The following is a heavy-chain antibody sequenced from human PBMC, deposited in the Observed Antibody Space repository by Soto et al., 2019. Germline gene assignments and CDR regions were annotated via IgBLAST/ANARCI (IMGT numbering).Heavy chain of an antibody. CDR3: ARKSRVYYYHYKYV. J-gene: IGHJ6*03. CDR1: GGSFSGYY. CDR2: INHSGST. Sequence: SETLSLTCAVYGGSFSGYYWSWIRQPPGKGLEWIGEINHSGSTNYNPSLKSRVTISVDTSKNQFSLKLSSVTAADTAVYYCARKSRVYYYHYKYVSGKGTTDTVS. V-gene: IGHV4-34*01.